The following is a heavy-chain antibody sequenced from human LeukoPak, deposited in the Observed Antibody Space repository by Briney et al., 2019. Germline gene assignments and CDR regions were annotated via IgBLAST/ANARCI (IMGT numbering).Heavy chain of an antibody. J-gene: IGHJ4*02. CDR1: GYTFTGYY. V-gene: IGHV1-2*02. D-gene: IGHD5-12*01. Sequence: ASVTVSCKASGYTFTGYYMHWVRQAPGQGLEWMGWINPNSGGTNYAQKFQGRVTMTRDTSISTAYMELSRLRSDGTAVYYCARGQGWLRLLDYWGQGTLVTVSS. CDR2: INPNSGGT. CDR3: ARGQGWLRLLDY.